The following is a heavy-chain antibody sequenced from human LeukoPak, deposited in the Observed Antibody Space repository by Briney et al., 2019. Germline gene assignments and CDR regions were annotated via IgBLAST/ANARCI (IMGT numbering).Heavy chain of an antibody. D-gene: IGHD1-26*01. Sequence: GGSLTLSCAASGFTFGNYGMSWVRQAPGKGLEWVSTIRGSGGSTYDADSVKGRFTISRDLSKNTLYLQMNSLRAEDTALYYCALLASGRYAYWGEASLAIASS. CDR2: IRGSGGST. CDR3: ALLASGRYAY. CDR1: GFTFGNYG. J-gene: IGHJ4*02. V-gene: IGHV3-23*01.